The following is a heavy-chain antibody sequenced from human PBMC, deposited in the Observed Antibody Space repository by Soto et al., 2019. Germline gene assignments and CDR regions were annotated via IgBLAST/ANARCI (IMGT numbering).Heavy chain of an antibody. CDR3: ARLEGLATISYYFDF. V-gene: IGHV4-39*01. CDR1: GDSINSDKYY. D-gene: IGHD3-9*01. J-gene: IGHJ4*02. Sequence: SETLSLTCSVSGDSINSDKYYWGWIRQPPGKGLEWIGSIYYRGNTYYNPSLQTRVTISLDKSKSQFTLKLTSVTAADSAVYFCARLEGLATISYYFDFWGQGALVTVSS. CDR2: IYYRGNT.